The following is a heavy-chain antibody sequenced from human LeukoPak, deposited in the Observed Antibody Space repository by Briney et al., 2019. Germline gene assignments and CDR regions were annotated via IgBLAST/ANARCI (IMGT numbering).Heavy chain of an antibody. CDR2: VSSSSTCI. CDR1: GFTFSVYT. Sequence: GGSLRLSRAASGFTFSVYTMTWVRQGPGKGLEWVSCVSSSSTCIYYADSVKGRFTISRDNAKNSVYLQMNGLRAEDTAVYFCAREGGNGDFNYYMDVWGKGTTVTVSS. D-gene: IGHD4-17*01. CDR3: AREGGNGDFNYYMDV. V-gene: IGHV3-21*01. J-gene: IGHJ6*03.